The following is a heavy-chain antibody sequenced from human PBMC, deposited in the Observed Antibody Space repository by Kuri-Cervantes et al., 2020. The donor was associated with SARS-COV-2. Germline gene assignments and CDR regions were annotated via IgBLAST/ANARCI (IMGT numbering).Heavy chain of an antibody. V-gene: IGHV3-23*01. Sequence: GESLKISCAASGFTFSSYGMHWVRQALGKGLEWVSAISGSGGSTYYADSVKGRFTISRDNSKNTLYLQMNSLRAEDTAVYYCAKLGGGILAPDIWGQGTMVTVSS. CDR1: GFTFSSYG. D-gene: IGHD2-15*01. J-gene: IGHJ3*02. CDR3: AKLGGGILAPDI. CDR2: ISGSGGST.